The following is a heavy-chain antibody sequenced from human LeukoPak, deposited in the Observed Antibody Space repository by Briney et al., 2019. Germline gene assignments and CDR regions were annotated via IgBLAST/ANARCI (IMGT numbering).Heavy chain of an antibody. J-gene: IGHJ4*02. Sequence: SEILSLTCTVSGGSVSSGSYYWSWIRQPPGKGLEWIGYIYYSGSTNYNPSLKSRVTISVDTSKNQFSLKLSSVTAADTAVYYCARDRPAAMFDYWGQGTLVTVSS. CDR1: GGSVSSGSYY. V-gene: IGHV4-61*01. CDR3: ARDRPAAMFDY. D-gene: IGHD2-2*01. CDR2: IYYSGST.